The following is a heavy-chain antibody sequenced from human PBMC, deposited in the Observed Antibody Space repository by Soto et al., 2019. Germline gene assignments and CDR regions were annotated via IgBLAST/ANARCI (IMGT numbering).Heavy chain of an antibody. J-gene: IGHJ4*02. CDR1: GGSLDDFY. Sequence: SETLSLTCTVSGGSLDDFYWSWIRQPPGKAPEWIAYISDSGSTNYNPSLRSRVTIPVDTSNNQFSLKLTPVTAADTAVYYCARDGYNSYYFDFWGQGTLVTVS. CDR3: ARDGYNSYYFDF. CDR2: ISDSGST. D-gene: IGHD5-12*01. V-gene: IGHV4-59*01.